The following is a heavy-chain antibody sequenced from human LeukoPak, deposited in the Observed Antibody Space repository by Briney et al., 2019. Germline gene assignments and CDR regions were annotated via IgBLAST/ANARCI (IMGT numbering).Heavy chain of an antibody. CDR2: INPSGGST. D-gene: IGHD4-23*01. Sequence: ASVKVSCKASGYTFTSYYMHWVRQAPGQGLEWMGIINPSGGSTSYAQKFQGRVTMTRDTSTSTVYMELSSLRSEDTAVYYCARDSHPHYYDGNSPIDYWGQGTLVTVSS. CDR3: ARDSHPHYYDGNSPIDY. J-gene: IGHJ4*02. V-gene: IGHV1-46*03. CDR1: GYTFTSYY.